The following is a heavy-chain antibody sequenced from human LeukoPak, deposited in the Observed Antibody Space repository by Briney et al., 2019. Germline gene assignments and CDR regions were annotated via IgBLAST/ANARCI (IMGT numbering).Heavy chain of an antibody. D-gene: IGHD2-2*01. J-gene: IGHJ6*02. CDR2: LYDDGTT. CDR1: GFTVSSHF. V-gene: IGHV3-53*01. CDR3: ARDNRDIAVVPAATGDYYYYGMDV. Sequence: GGSLRLSCAASGFTVSSHFMSWVRQAPGKGLEWVSVLYDDGTTKYPDSVKGRFTISRDNAKKSLCLQMNSLRAEDTAVYYCARDNRDIAVVPAATGDYYYYGMDVWGQGTTVTVSS.